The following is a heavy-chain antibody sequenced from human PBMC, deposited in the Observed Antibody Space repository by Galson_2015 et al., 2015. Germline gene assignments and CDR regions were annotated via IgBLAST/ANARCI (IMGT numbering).Heavy chain of an antibody. CDR2: INHSGST. J-gene: IGHJ5*02. V-gene: IGHV4-34*01. D-gene: IGHD1-26*01. Sequence: EWIGEINHSGSTNYNPSLKSRVTISVDTSKNQFSLKLSSVTAADTAVYYCARGKARTQNWFDPWGQGTLVTVSS. CDR3: ARGKARTQNWFDP.